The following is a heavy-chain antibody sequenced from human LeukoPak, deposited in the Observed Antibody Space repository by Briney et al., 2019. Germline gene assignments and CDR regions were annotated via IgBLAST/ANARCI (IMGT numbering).Heavy chain of an antibody. J-gene: IGHJ4*02. D-gene: IGHD2-2*01. CDR3: ATPGLLGYCSSAICAPPGY. V-gene: IGHV3-7*05. Sequence: PGGSLRLSCAASGFTFSNFWMCWVRQAPGKGLEWVANINQDGSEKYYVDSVKGRFTISRDNAKKSLYLQMNSLRAEDTAVYYCATPGLLGYCSSAICAPPGYWCQGTLVTVSS. CDR1: GFTFSNFW. CDR2: INQDGSEK.